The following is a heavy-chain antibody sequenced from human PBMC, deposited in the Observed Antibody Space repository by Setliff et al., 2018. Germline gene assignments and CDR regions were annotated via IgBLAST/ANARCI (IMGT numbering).Heavy chain of an antibody. D-gene: IGHD3-3*01. J-gene: IGHJ5*02. Sequence: SETLSLTCTVSGGSFRSYYWSWIRQPPGKGLEWIGSIYHSGSSYYNPSLKSRVTMSVDTSRNQISLNLTSVTAADTAMYYCARERTIFGILVISGWFDPWGQGTVVTVSS. CDR3: ARERTIFGILVISGWFDP. CDR1: GGSFRSYY. V-gene: IGHV4-59*12. CDR2: IYHSGSS.